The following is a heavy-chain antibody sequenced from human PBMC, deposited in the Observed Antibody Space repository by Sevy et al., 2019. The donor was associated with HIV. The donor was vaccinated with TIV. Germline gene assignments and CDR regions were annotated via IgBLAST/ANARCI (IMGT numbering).Heavy chain of an antibody. V-gene: IGHV3-23*01. CDR2: ISGSGGST. CDR1: GFTFSTNA. Sequence: GGSLRLSCAASGFTFSTNAMTWVRQAPGKGLQWVSVISGSGGSTYYADSVKGRFTISRDNSKNTMYLQMNSLRAEDTAVYYCARRPDFGVVIPTGVMDVWGQGTTVTSP. D-gene: IGHD3-3*01. J-gene: IGHJ6*02. CDR3: ARRPDFGVVIPTGVMDV.